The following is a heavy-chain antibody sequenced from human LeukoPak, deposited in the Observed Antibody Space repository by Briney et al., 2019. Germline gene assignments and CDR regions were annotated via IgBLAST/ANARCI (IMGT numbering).Heavy chain of an antibody. D-gene: IGHD3-3*01. Sequence: SETLSLTCSVSGASISSYYWSWIRQPPGKGLEWIGYIYYSGSTNYNPSLKSRVTISVDTSKNQFSLKLSSVTAADTALYYCARDSHDFWSGYHDYWGQGTLVTVSS. CDR1: GASISSYY. CDR3: ARDSHDFWSGYHDY. CDR2: IYYSGST. J-gene: IGHJ4*02. V-gene: IGHV4-59*01.